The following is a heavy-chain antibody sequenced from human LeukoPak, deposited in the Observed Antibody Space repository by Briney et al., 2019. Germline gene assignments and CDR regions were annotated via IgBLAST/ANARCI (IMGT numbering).Heavy chain of an antibody. D-gene: IGHD3-16*01. CDR1: GYTFTCYY. CDR3: ARDPYMITFGGVTPSRDY. V-gene: IGHV1-2*06. J-gene: IGHJ4*02. Sequence: ASVKVSCKASGYTFTCYYMHWVRQAPGQGLEWMGRINPNSGGTNYAQKFQGRVTMTRDTSISTAYMELSRLRSDDTAVYYCARDPYMITFGGVTPSRDYWGQGTLVTVSS. CDR2: INPNSGGT.